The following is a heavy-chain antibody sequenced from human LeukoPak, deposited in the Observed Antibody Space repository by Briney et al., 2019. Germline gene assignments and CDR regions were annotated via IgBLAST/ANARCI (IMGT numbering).Heavy chain of an antibody. CDR1: GYTFTSYD. D-gene: IGHD3-10*01. V-gene: IGHV1-8*02. CDR2: MNPNSGNT. J-gene: IGHJ5*02. Sequence: ASVKVSCKASGYTFTSYDINWVRQATGQGLEWMGWMNPNSGNTGYAQKLQGRVTMTTDTSTSTAYMELRSLRSDDTAVYYCADSGIDGSRFFDPWGQGTLVTVSS. CDR3: ADSGIDGSRFFDP.